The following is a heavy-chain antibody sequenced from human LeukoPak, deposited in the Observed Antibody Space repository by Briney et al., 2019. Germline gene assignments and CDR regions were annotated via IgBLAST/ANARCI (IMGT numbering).Heavy chain of an antibody. V-gene: IGHV3-21*04. J-gene: IGHJ4*02. CDR2: ISSSSRYI. Sequence: GGSLRLSCAASGFILSSYSMHWVRQARGRGLEGGSSISSSSRYIYYADSVKGRFTISRDNATKSLYLQMNSLRAEDTAVYYCARALPYTLDLDYWGQGTLVTVSS. CDR3: ARALPYTLDLDY. CDR1: GFILSSYS. D-gene: IGHD3-16*01.